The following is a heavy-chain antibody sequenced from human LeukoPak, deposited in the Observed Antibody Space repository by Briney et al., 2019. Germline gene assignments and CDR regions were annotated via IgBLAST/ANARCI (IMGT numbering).Heavy chain of an antibody. J-gene: IGHJ3*02. CDR1: GYTFTSYD. D-gene: IGHD5-24*01. V-gene: IGHV1-69*05. CDR3: AREGEDGYNRGRGAFNI. Sequence: SVKVSCKASGYTFTSYDINWVRQAPGQGLEWMGGIIPHFGTANYAQKFQGRVTITTDESTSTAYMALSSLRSEDTAVYYCAREGEDGYNRGRGAFNIWGQGTMVTVSS. CDR2: IIPHFGTA.